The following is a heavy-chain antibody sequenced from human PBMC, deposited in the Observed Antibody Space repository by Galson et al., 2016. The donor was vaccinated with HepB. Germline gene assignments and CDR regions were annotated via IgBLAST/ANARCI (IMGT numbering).Heavy chain of an antibody. CDR3: AKDAFCGGGSCYGFDS. CDR1: GYTLSELS. D-gene: IGHD2-15*01. V-gene: IGHV3-23*01. Sequence: SCKVSGYTLSELSIHWVRQAPGKGLEWVSTISASADETQYTDSGKGRFTISRDNSKNMLYLQVDSLGAEDTAVYYCAKDAFCGGGSCYGFDSWGQGTLVTVSS. J-gene: IGHJ4*02. CDR2: ISASADET.